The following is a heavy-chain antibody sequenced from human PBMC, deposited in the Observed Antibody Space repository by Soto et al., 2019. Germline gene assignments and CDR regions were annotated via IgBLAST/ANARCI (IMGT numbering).Heavy chain of an antibody. D-gene: IGHD3-16*01. V-gene: IGHV4-30-4*08. Sequence: WTWIRQSPGKGREWIGYIHYSGSVLYDPSFKSRLTISVDTSKSQFSLHLSSVTAAHSAVYFCAREDDGGDRDYYALAVWGPGTTVTVSS. J-gene: IGHJ6*02. CDR3: AREDDGGDRDYYALAV. CDR2: IHYSGSV.